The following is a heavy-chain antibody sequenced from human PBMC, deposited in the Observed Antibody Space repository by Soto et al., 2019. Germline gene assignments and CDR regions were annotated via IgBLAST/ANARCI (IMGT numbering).Heavy chain of an antibody. V-gene: IGHV3-30*03. D-gene: IGHD3-16*01. CDR3: QAEDGIRGRITVSAFLLNRSSDL. J-gene: IGHJ2*01. Sequence: KGLEWVAVISYDGSNKYYADSVKGRFTISRDNSKNTLYLQMNSLRAEDTAVFFFQAEDGIRGRITVSAFLLNRSSDL. CDR2: ISYDGSNK.